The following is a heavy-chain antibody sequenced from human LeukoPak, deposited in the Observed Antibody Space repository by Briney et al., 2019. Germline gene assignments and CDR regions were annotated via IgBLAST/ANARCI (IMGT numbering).Heavy chain of an antibody. J-gene: IGHJ6*02. CDR3: ASSSGWLLYYYYGMDV. CDR2: INHSGST. D-gene: IGHD6-19*01. V-gene: IGHV4-34*01. CDR1: GGSFSGYY. Sequence: KSSETLSLTCAVYGGSFSGYYWSWIRQPPGKGLEWIGEINHSGSTNYNPSLKSRVTISVDTSKNQFSLKLSSVTAADTAVYYCASSSGWLLYYYYGMDVWGQGTTVTVSS.